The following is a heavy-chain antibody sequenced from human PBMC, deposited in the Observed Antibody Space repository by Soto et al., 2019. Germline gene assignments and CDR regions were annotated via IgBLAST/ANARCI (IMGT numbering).Heavy chain of an antibody. D-gene: IGHD3-3*01. V-gene: IGHV4-34*01. J-gene: IGHJ4*02. Sequence: TLSLTCAVYGGSFSGYYWSWIRQPPGKGLEWIGEINHSGSTNYNPTLRSRAVISVDTAKNQFSLRLSSVTAADTAVYYCTRHGRPDITIFGVGAYNFVTWGQGTLVTVSS. CDR1: GGSFSGYY. CDR3: TRHGRPDITIFGVGAYNFVT. CDR2: INHSGST.